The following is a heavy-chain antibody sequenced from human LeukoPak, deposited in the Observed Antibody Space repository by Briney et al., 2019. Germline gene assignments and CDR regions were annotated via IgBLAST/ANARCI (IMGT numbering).Heavy chain of an antibody. Sequence: ASETLSLTCTVSGGSINSGGHFWNWVRQPAGKGLEWIGRIYPSGTTNYNPSLKSRVTISVDTSKNQFSLKLSSVTAADTAVYYCAREASFGYSSSWLDAFDIWGQGTMVTVSS. CDR2: IYPSGTT. CDR3: AREASFGYSSSWLDAFDI. D-gene: IGHD6-13*01. CDR1: GGSINSGGHF. J-gene: IGHJ3*02. V-gene: IGHV4-61*02.